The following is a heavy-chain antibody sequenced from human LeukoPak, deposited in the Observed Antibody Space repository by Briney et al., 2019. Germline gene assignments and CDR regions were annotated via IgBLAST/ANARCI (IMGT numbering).Heavy chain of an antibody. D-gene: IGHD6-19*01. CDR3: ARESVAVHIDY. V-gene: IGHV3-64*01. CDR1: GFTFSSYA. Sequence: PGGSLRLSCVASGFTFSSYAMHWVRQAPGKGLEYVSAISSNGGSTYYANSVKGRFTISRDNSKNTLYLQMGSLRAEDMAVYYCARESVAVHIDYWGQGTLVTVSS. CDR2: ISSNGGST. J-gene: IGHJ4*02.